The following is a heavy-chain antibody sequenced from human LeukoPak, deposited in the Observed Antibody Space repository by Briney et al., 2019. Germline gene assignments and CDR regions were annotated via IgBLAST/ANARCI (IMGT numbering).Heavy chain of an antibody. Sequence: GSLRLSCAASGFTFSSYSMNWVRQAPGKGLEWIGSIYHSGSTYYNPSLKSRVTISVDTSKNQFSLKLSSVTAADTAVYYCARRVAAFDYWGQGTLVTVSS. V-gene: IGHV4-38-2*01. CDR1: GFTFSSYS. CDR3: ARRVAAFDY. D-gene: IGHD6-25*01. J-gene: IGHJ4*02. CDR2: IYHSGST.